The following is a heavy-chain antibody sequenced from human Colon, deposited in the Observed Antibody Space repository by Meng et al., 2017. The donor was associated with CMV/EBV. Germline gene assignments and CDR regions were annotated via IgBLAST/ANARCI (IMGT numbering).Heavy chain of an antibody. V-gene: IGHV1-2*02. CDR1: GYTFTGYY. CDR2: INPNSGGT. J-gene: IGHJ4*02. Sequence: GQLVQSGAAVKWPGASGKVSCKASGYTFTGYYMHWVRQAPGQGLEWMGWINPNSGGTNDAQKFQGRVTMTRDTSISTAYMELSRLRSDDTAVYYCARDLRVWFGEFKNWGQGTLVPSPQ. CDR3: ARDLRVWFGEFKN. D-gene: IGHD3-10*01.